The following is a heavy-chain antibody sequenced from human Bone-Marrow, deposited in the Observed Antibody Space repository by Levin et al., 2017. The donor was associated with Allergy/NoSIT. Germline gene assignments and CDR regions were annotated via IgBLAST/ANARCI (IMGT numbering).Heavy chain of an antibody. V-gene: IGHV4-59*01. J-gene: IGHJ3*02. D-gene: IGHD2-8*02. CDR3: ARDAITPTGGGNGFDI. Sequence: SQTLSLTCTVSGTSISYYYWSWVRQPPGMGLQYIAYIYYDGSSNYNPSLKRRASTSVDTSKNQFSLKLTSVTAADTAVYYCARDAITPTGGGNGFDIWGQGTMVSVSS. CDR1: GTSISYYY. CDR2: IYYDGSS.